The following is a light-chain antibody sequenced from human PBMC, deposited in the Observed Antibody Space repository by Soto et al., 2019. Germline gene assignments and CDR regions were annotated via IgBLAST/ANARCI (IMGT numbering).Light chain of an antibody. CDR1: SSNIGNNY. CDR3: GTWDSSLSSLV. V-gene: IGLV1-51*02. J-gene: IGLJ1*01. Sequence: QSVLTQPPSVSAAPGQKVTISCSGSSSNIGNNYVSWYQQLPGTAPKLLIYENNKRPSGIPDRFSGSKSGTSATLGITGLQTGDEADYYCGTWDSSLSSLVFGTGTKPPS. CDR2: ENN.